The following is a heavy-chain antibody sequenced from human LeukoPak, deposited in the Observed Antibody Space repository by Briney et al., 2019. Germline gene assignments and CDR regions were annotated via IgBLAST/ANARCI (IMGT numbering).Heavy chain of an antibody. J-gene: IGHJ6*02. CDR1: GYTFTSYG. Sequence: ASVKVSCKASGYTFTSYGISWVRQAPGQGLEWMGWISAYNGNTNYAQKLQGRVTMTTDTSTSTAYMELRSLRSDDTAVYYCARDRYYDSSGYYYVLSYGMDVWGQGTTVTVSS. CDR3: ARDRYYDSSGYYYVLSYGMDV. CDR2: ISAYNGNT. V-gene: IGHV1-18*01. D-gene: IGHD3-22*01.